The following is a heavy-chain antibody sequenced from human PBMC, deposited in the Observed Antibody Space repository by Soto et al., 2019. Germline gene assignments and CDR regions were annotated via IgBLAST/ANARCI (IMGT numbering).Heavy chain of an antibody. CDR1: GGTFSSYA. Sequence: QVQLVQSGAEVKKPGSSVKVSCKASGGTFSSYAISWVRQAPGQGLEWMGGIIPIFGTANYAQKFQGRVTISEDESTSTAYMELSSLRSEDTAVHYCARARLFGAAAGTDAFDIWGQGTMVTVSS. CDR3: ARARLFGAAAGTDAFDI. V-gene: IGHV1-69*01. CDR2: IIPIFGTA. D-gene: IGHD6-13*01. J-gene: IGHJ3*02.